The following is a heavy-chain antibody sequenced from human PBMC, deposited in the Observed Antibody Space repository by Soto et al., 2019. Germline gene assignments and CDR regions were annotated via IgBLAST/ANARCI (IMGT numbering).Heavy chain of an antibody. J-gene: IGHJ3*02. CDR3: ARVKDCSGGSCSHHDAFDI. CDR1: GFTFSSYS. Sequence: EVQLVESGGGLVKPGGSLRLSCAASGFTFSSYSMNWVRQAPGKGLEWVSSISSSSSYIYYADSVKGRFTISRDNAKKSLYLQMNSLRAEDTAVYYCARVKDCSGGSCSHHDAFDIWGQGTLVTVSS. CDR2: ISSSSSYI. V-gene: IGHV3-21*01. D-gene: IGHD2-15*01.